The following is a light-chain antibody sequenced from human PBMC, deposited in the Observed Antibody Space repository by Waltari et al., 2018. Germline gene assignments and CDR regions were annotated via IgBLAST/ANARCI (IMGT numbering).Light chain of an antibody. CDR2: AAS. CDR3: QHLNSSPPL. J-gene: IGKJ4*02. Sequence: IQLTPPPSSLSASVGDRVTITCRSSQGISYFLACYQQKPGKAPKVLIYAASTLQSGVPSRFSGSGSGTDFTLAISSLQPEDFATYYCQHLNSSPPLFGGGTKVEIK. V-gene: IGKV1-9*01. CDR1: QGISYF.